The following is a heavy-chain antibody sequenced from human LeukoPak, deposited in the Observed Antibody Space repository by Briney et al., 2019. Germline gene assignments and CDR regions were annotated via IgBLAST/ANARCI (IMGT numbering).Heavy chain of an antibody. V-gene: IGHV3-66*01. CDR3: ASGEMATEFDY. CDR1: GFTVSSNY. D-gene: IGHD5-24*01. CDR2: IYSGGST. Sequence: PGGSLRLSCAASGFTVSSNYMSWVRQAPGKGLEWVSVIYSGGSTYYADSVKGRFTISRDNSKNTLYLQMNSLRAEDTAVYYCASGEMATEFDYWGQGTLVTASS. J-gene: IGHJ4*02.